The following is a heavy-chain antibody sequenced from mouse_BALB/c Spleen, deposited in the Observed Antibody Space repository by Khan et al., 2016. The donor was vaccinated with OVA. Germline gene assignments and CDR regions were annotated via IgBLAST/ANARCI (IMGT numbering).Heavy chain of an antibody. J-gene: IGHJ4*01. V-gene: IGHV2-6-1*01. CDR3: ARQPYYHYNIMDY. Sequence: VQLVESGPGLVAPSQSLSITCTISGFSLTNYGVHWVRQPPGKGLEWLVVIWSDGSTTYNSALKSRLTISKDNSKSQVCLKMNSLQTDDTAMYFCARQPYYHYNIMDYWGQGTSVTVSS. D-gene: IGHD2-10*01. CDR1: GFSLTNYG. CDR2: IWSDGST.